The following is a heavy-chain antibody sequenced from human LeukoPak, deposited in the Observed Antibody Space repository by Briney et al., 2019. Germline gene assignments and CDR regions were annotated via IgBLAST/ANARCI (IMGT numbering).Heavy chain of an antibody. V-gene: IGHV4-4*07. CDR1: GGSISSYY. CDR2: IYTSGST. CDR3: ATSRDGYNFDAFDI. J-gene: IGHJ3*02. Sequence: SETLSLTCTVSGGSISSYYWSWIRQPAGKGLEWIGRIYTSGSTNYNPSLKSRVTMSVDTSKNQFSLKLSSVTAADTAVYYCATSRDGYNFDAFDIWGQGTMVTVSS. D-gene: IGHD5-24*01.